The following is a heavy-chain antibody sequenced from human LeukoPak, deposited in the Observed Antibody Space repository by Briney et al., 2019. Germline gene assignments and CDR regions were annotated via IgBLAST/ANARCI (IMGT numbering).Heavy chain of an antibody. CDR2: INDNGDNT. Sequence: GGSLRLSCAASGFTFINYAMSWVRQAPGKGLEWVSAINDNGDNTYYAGSVKGRFTISRDNSKNTLFLQMNGLRAEDTAIYYCAKVYCSGSSCYRTPDYWGQGTLVTVSS. V-gene: IGHV3-23*01. CDR3: AKVYCSGSSCYRTPDY. CDR1: GFTFINYA. J-gene: IGHJ4*02. D-gene: IGHD2-2*01.